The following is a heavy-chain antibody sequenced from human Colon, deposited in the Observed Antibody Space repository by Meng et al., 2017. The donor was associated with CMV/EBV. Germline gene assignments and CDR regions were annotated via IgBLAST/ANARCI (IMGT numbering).Heavy chain of an antibody. V-gene: IGHV3-23*01. Sequence: GESLKISCAASGFNFNIYAINWVRQAPGKGLEWVSGITGSADRKYYADSVKGRFTISRDNSKNTLYLQMNSLRAEDTAVYYCAKDTTYSSSSEDYWGQGTLVTVSS. CDR1: GFNFNIYA. J-gene: IGHJ4*02. D-gene: IGHD6-6*01. CDR3: AKDTTYSSSSEDY. CDR2: ITGSADRK.